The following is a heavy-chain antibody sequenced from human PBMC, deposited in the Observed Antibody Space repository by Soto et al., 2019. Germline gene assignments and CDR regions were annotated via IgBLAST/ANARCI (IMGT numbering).Heavy chain of an antibody. CDR3: SRSLDS. V-gene: IGHV3-7*01. CDR1: GFTFSNFW. J-gene: IGHJ5*01. Sequence: PGGSLRLSCAASGFTFSNFWMDWVRQAPGKGLEWVANINPDGSEKEYVDSVKGRFTISRDNAKNSLYLQMSSLTAEDSALYYCSRSLDSWGRGTRVTVSS. CDR2: INPDGSEK.